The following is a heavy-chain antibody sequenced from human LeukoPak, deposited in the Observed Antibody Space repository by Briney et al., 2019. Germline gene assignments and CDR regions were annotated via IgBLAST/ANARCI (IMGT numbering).Heavy chain of an antibody. CDR2: IYTSGST. V-gene: IGHV4-4*09. CDR1: GGSISSYY. CDR3: ARAEGYFDWLLTPPYYYYMDV. Sequence: SETLSLTCTVSGGSISSYYWSWIRQPPGKGLEWIGYIYTSGSTNYNPSLKSRVTISVDTSKHQFSLKLSSVTAADTAVYYCARAEGYFDWLLTPPYYYYMDVWGKGTKVTVSS. D-gene: IGHD3-9*01. J-gene: IGHJ6*03.